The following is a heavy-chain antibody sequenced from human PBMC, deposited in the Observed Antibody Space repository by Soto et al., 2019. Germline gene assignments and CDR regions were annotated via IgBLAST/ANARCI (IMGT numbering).Heavy chain of an antibody. J-gene: IGHJ4*01. CDR1: GGSISSSSYY. CDR3: ARHAWDVLVPAAVDYYFDY. CDR2: IYYSGST. D-gene: IGHD2-2*01. Sequence: QLQLQESGPGLVKPSETLSLTCTVSGGSISSSSYYWGWIRQPPGKGLEWIGSIYYSGSTYYNPSLQSRVTISVDTSKNQFSLKLSSVTAADTAVYYCARHAWDVLVPAAVDYYFDYWGQGTLVTVSS. V-gene: IGHV4-39*01.